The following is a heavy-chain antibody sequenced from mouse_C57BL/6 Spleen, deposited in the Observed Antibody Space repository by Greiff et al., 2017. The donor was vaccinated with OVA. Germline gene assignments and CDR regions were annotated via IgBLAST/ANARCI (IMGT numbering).Heavy chain of an antibody. CDR3: ARGNYDYGDWYFDV. D-gene: IGHD2-4*01. V-gene: IGHV3-1*01. J-gene: IGHJ1*03. CDR2: ISYSGST. Sequence: EVQLQQSGPGMVKPSQSLSLTCTVTGYSITSGYDWHWIRHFPGNKLEWMGYISYSGSTNYNPSLKSRISITHDTSKNHFFLKLNSLTTEDTATYYCARGNYDYGDWYFDVWGTGTTVTVSS. CDR1: GYSITSGYD.